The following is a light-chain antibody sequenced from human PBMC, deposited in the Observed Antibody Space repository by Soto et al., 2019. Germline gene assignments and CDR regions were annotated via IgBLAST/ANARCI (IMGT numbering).Light chain of an antibody. Sequence: EIMMTQSPATLSVSPGERATLSCRASQSVSNNLAWYHQKPGQAPRLLIYYASTRATGIPARFSGGGSGTEFTLTISSLQSEDFALYYCQQYNNWPPITFGQGTRLEIK. J-gene: IGKJ5*01. CDR1: QSVSNN. CDR2: YAS. CDR3: QQYNNWPPIT. V-gene: IGKV3-15*01.